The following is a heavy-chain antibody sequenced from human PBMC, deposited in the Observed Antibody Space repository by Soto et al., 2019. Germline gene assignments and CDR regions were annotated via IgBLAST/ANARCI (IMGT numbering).Heavy chain of an antibody. Sequence: GGSLRLSCAASGFTFSSYAMSWVRQAPGKGLEWVSAISGSGGSTYYADSVKGRFTISRDNSKNTLYLQMNSLRAEDTAVYYCAKHDYGGNMGTEYFQHWGQDTLVTVYS. J-gene: IGHJ1*01. CDR2: ISGSGGST. CDR1: GFTFSSYA. V-gene: IGHV3-23*01. D-gene: IGHD4-17*01. CDR3: AKHDYGGNMGTEYFQH.